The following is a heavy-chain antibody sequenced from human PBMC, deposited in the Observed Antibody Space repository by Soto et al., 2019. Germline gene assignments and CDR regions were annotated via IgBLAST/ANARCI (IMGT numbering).Heavy chain of an antibody. CDR2: ISSSSSYI. CDR1: GFTFSSYS. Sequence: RRLSCAASGFTFSSYSMNWVRQAPGKGLEWVSSISSSSSYIYYADSVKGRFTISRDNAKNSLYLQMNSLRAEDTAVYYCARDTRQWLVLDYWGQGTLVTVSS. J-gene: IGHJ4*02. D-gene: IGHD6-19*01. V-gene: IGHV3-21*01. CDR3: ARDTRQWLVLDY.